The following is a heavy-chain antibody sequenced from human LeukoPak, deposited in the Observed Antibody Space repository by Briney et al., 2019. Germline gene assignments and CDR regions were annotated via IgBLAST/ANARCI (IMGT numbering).Heavy chain of an antibody. CDR3: ARVIVGGTGFDC. Sequence: GGSLRLSCSASGFTFSRDGMSWVRQAPGKGLEWVSSISASGDGTVYADSVKGRFTISRDTAKNTLYLQMNSLRAEDTAVYYCARVIVGGTGFDCWGQGTLVTVSS. CDR2: ISASGDGT. V-gene: IGHV3-23*01. J-gene: IGHJ4*02. D-gene: IGHD1-26*01. CDR1: GFTFSRDG.